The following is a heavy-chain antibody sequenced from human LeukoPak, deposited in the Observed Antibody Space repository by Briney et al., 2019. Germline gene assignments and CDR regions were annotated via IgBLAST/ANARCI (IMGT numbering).Heavy chain of an antibody. Sequence: PADALSLPCTVSDHSVIISYWRCIRQPAGKNLEWLGRVSRSGGVLYNSAFRSRFTLSVDTSNNQFSLAVSGVAAADTAVYYCARGNGWKLHDYWGQGIQVTVSS. J-gene: IGHJ4*02. CDR3: ARGNGWKLHDY. D-gene: IGHD4-23*01. CDR2: VSRSGGV. V-gene: IGHV4-4*07. CDR1: DHSVIISY.